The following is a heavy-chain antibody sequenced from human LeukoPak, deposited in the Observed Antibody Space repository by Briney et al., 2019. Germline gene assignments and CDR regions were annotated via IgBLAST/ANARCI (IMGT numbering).Heavy chain of an antibody. CDR2: MNPNSGNT. V-gene: IGHV1-8*01. CDR3: ARGRGLTTVTTGDY. D-gene: IGHD4-17*01. J-gene: IGHJ4*02. CDR1: GYTFTSYD. Sequence: ASVTVSCTASGYTFTSYDINWVRQAAGQGLEWMGWMNPNSGNTGYAQKFQGRVTMTKNTSISTVYMELSSLRSEDTAVYYCARGRGLTTVTTGDYWGQGTLVTVSS.